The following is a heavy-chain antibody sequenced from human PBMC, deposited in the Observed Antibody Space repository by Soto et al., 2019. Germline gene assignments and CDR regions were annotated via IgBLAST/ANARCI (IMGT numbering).Heavy chain of an antibody. Sequence: SETLSLTCTVSGGSISSGGYYWSWIRQHPGKGLEWIGYIYYSGSTYYNPSLKSRVTISVDTSKNQFSLKLSSVTAADTAVYYCAREFYDSSGSHLDYWGQGTLVTVSS. CDR2: IYYSGST. J-gene: IGHJ4*02. D-gene: IGHD3-22*01. CDR3: AREFYDSSGSHLDY. CDR1: GGSISSGGYY. V-gene: IGHV4-31*03.